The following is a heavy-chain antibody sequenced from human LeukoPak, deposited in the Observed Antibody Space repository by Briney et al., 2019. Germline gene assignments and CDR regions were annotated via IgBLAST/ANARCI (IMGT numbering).Heavy chain of an antibody. CDR3: AREEDNTASTIFDY. J-gene: IGHJ4*02. D-gene: IGHD5-18*01. V-gene: IGHV3-7*01. CDR2: IKQDGSEK. Sequence: PGGSLRLSCAASGFTFGSYWMSWVRQAPGKGLEWVANIKQDGSEKYYVDSVKGRFTISRDNAKNSLYLQMNSLRAEDTAVYYCAREEDNTASTIFDYWGQGTLVTVSS. CDR1: GFTFGSYW.